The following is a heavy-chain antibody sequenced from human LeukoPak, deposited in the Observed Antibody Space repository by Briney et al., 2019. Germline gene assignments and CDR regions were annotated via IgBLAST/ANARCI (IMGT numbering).Heavy chain of an antibody. CDR3: AREGLYSSSSDFDY. CDR1: GYTFTGYY. Sequence: ASVKVSCKASGYTFTGYYVHWVRQAPGQGLQWMGYLNPKTGDTKYAQKLLDRVTMTRDASISTVYMELSSLRSDDTAVYYCAREGLYSSSSDFDYWGQGTLVTVSS. J-gene: IGHJ4*02. V-gene: IGHV1-2*02. CDR2: LNPKTGDT. D-gene: IGHD6-13*01.